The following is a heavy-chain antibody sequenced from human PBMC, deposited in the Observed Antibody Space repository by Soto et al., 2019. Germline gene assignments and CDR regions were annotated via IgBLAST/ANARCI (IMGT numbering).Heavy chain of an antibody. CDR2: IYYSGST. Sequence: SETLSLTCTVSGGSISSYYWSWIRQPPGKGLEWIGYIYYSGSTTYNPSLKMQVTISVDTSKNPFSLKLSSVPAADTAVYYCARVAEIIAAAGIGPYFDYWGQGTLVTVSS. CDR1: GGSISSYY. D-gene: IGHD6-13*01. J-gene: IGHJ4*02. V-gene: IGHV4-59*08. CDR3: ARVAEIIAAAGIGPYFDY.